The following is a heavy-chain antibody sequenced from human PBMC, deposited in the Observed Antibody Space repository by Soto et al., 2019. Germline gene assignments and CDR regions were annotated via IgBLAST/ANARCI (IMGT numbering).Heavy chain of an antibody. CDR2: TDPSDSYT. V-gene: IGHV5-10-1*01. CDR1: GYSFTSYW. CDR3: ARQGKIAAAGTYWFDP. D-gene: IGHD6-13*01. Sequence: GESLKISCKGSGYSFTSYWTSWVRQMPGKGLEWMGRTDPSDSYTNYSPSFQGHVTISADKSISTAYLQWSSLKASDTAMYYCARQGKIAAAGTYWFDPWGQGTLVTVSS. J-gene: IGHJ5*02.